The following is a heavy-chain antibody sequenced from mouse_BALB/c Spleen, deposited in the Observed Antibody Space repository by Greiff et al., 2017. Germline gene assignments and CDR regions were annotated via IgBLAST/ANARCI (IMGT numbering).Heavy chain of an antibody. CDR3: AKGYDTGYYFDY. CDR1: GFSLTSYG. CDR2: IWRGGST. Sequence: VKLQESGPSLVQPSQSLSITCTVSGFSLTSYGVHWVRQSPGKGLEWLGVIWRGGSTDYNAAFMSRLSITKDNSKSQVFFKMNSLQADDTAIYYCAKGYDTGYYFDYWGQGTTLTVSS. J-gene: IGHJ2*01. D-gene: IGHD2-14*01. V-gene: IGHV2-5-1*01.